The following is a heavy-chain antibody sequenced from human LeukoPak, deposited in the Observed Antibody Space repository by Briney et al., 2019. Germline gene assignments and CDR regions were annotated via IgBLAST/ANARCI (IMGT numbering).Heavy chain of an antibody. V-gene: IGHV1-2*02. CDR2: INPDTGGT. Sequence: ASVKVSCKASGYTFTDYYMHWVRQAPGQGLEWMGWINPDTGGTNYAQKFQGRVTMTRDTSISTDYMELSSLRSVDTAVYYCARRNFLTGYDLIDYWGQGTLVTVSS. CDR3: ARRNFLTGYDLIDY. J-gene: IGHJ4*02. D-gene: IGHD3/OR15-3a*01. CDR1: GYTFTDYY.